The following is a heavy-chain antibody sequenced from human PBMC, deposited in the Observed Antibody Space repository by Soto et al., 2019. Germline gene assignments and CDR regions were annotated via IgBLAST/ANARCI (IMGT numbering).Heavy chain of an antibody. V-gene: IGHV4-34*01. CDR2: VDQSGST. CDR3: ARDRQRGYCTGGSCYSYFDY. J-gene: IGHJ4*02. CDR1: GGSFSGYY. Sequence: QVQLQQWGAGLLKPSETLSLTCAIYGGSFSGYYWSWIRQPPGMGLEWIGEVDQSGSTNYNPSLKSRVTISGDTCKNQFSLKLNSVTAADTAVYYCARDRQRGYCTGGSCYSYFDYWGQGALVIVSS. D-gene: IGHD2-15*01.